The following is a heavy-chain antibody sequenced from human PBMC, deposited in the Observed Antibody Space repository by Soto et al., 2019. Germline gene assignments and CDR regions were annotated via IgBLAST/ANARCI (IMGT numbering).Heavy chain of an antibody. CDR1: GGSFSGYY. CDR2: INHSGST. D-gene: IGHD1-1*01. J-gene: IGHJ5*02. V-gene: IGHV4-34*01. Sequence: SETLSLTCAVYGGSFSGYYWSWIRQPPGKGLEWIGEINHSGSTNYNPSLKSRVTISVDTSKNQFSLKLSSVTAADTAVYYCARGRSAPIRYTRFDPWGQGTLVTVS. CDR3: ARGRSAPIRYTRFDP.